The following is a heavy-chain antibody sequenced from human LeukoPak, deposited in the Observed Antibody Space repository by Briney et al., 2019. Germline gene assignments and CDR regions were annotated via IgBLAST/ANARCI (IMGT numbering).Heavy chain of an antibody. D-gene: IGHD3-22*01. CDR2: IRSDEVVR. V-gene: IGHV3-30*02. CDR3: VTDGPLAYSCGY. CDR1: GVSFTTSN. J-gene: IGHJ4*02. Sequence: GGSLRLSCAVSGVSFTTSNFHWVRQAADKGLDWVAFIRSDEVVRYSDSVRGRFTISRDNSKNTLYLQMSRLTTEDTAVYYCVTDGPLAYSCGYWGQGALVTVSS.